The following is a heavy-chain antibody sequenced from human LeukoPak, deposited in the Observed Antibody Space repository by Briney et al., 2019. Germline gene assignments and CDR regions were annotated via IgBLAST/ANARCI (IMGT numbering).Heavy chain of an antibody. Sequence: EPGGSLRLSCAASGFTFSSYAMRWVRQAPGKGLEWVAVISYDGSNKYYADSVKGRFTISRDNSKNTLYLQMNSLRAEDTAVYYCAREQRYYFDYWGQGTLVTVSS. V-gene: IGHV3-30-3*01. CDR1: GFTFSSYA. CDR3: AREQRYYFDY. J-gene: IGHJ4*02. CDR2: ISYDGSNK.